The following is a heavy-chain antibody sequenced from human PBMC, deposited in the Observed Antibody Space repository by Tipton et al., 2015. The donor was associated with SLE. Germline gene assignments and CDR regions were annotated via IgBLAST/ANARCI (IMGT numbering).Heavy chain of an antibody. V-gene: IGHV4-59*01. D-gene: IGHD3-22*01. CDR3: ARAEGDSSGYLYYYYYMDV. J-gene: IGHJ6*03. Sequence: TLSLTCTVSGGSISSYYWSWIRQPPGKGLEWIGYIYYSGSTNYNPSLQSRVTISVDTSKNQFSLKLSSVTAADTAVYYCARAEGDSSGYLYYYYYMDVWGKGTTVTVSS. CDR2: IYYSGST. CDR1: GGSISSYY.